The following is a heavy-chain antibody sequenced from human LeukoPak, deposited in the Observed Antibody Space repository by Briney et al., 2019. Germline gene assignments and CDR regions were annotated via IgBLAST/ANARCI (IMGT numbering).Heavy chain of an antibody. Sequence: PGGSLRLSCAASGFTFSSYAMHWVRQAPGKGLEWVAVISYDGSNKYYADSVKGRFTIPRDNSKNTLYLQMNSLRAEDTAVYYCARDRDYYDSSGYWGYFDYWGQGTLVTVSS. J-gene: IGHJ4*02. D-gene: IGHD3-22*01. CDR1: GFTFSSYA. CDR2: ISYDGSNK. CDR3: ARDRDYYDSSGYWGYFDY. V-gene: IGHV3-30-3*01.